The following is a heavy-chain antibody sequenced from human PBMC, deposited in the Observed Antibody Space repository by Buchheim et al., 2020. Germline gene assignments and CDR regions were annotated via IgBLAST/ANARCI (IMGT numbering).Heavy chain of an antibody. CDR3: ARGRDTLQWVGGGFDL. CDR1: EFILSTYG. D-gene: IGHD5-24*01. CDR2: IRGDGRDP. V-gene: IGHV3-23*01. Sequence: EVSLLESGGNLVQPGGSLRLSCAASEFILSTYGMHWVRQAPGKGLEWVSGIRGDGRDPKYADSVKGRFTISTDNSGNTLFLQMNSLRDDDTAVYYCARGRDTLQWVGGGFDLWGQGTL. J-gene: IGHJ5*02.